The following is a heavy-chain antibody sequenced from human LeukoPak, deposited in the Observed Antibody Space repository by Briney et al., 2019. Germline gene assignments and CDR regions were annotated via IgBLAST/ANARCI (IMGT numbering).Heavy chain of an antibody. CDR3: ARGGCPHCDDMVD. J-gene: IGHJ6*04. D-gene: IGHD4/OR15-4a*01. CDR1: GFSFRLSW. Sequence: GGSLRLSCVHSGFSFRLSWITWVRPAPGKGGGWVANLHRDGNDNNYVDSVKCPFTISRDKVKNSLYLQMNSVRAEDTAVYYCARGGCPHCDDMVDWGKGTTVTVSS. V-gene: IGHV3-7*03. CDR2: LHRDGNDN.